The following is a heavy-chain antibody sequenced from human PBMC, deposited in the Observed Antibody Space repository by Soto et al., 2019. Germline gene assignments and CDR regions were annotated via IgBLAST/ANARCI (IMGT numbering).Heavy chain of an antibody. V-gene: IGHV2-5*02. J-gene: IGHJ5*02. CDR2: IYWDDDK. CDR1: GFSLSTSGVG. CDR3: AHRSNYNLLSGYFGRQNWFDP. Sequence: GSGPTLVNPTQTXTLACTFSGFSLSTSGVGVGWIRQPPGKALEWLALIYWDDDKRYSPPLKSRLTITKDTSKNQVVLTMTNMDPVDTATYYCAHRSNYNLLSGYFGRQNWFDPWGQGTLVTVSS. D-gene: IGHD3-9*01.